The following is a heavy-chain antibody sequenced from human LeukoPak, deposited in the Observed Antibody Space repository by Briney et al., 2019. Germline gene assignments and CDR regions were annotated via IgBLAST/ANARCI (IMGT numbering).Heavy chain of an antibody. CDR2: IYYSGST. D-gene: IGHD2-21*01. Sequence: SEALSLTCTVSGGSISSYYWSWIRQPPGKRLEWIGYIYYSGSTSYNPSLKSRVTISVDTSKNQLSLKQSSVTAADTAVYYCARDLGVMGRAFDIWGKGTMVTVSS. CDR1: GGSISSYY. V-gene: IGHV4-59*01. CDR3: ARDLGVMGRAFDI. J-gene: IGHJ3*02.